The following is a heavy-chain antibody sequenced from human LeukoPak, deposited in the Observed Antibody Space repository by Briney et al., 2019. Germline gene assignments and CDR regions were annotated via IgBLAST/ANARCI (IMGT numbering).Heavy chain of an antibody. CDR1: GFTFSSYA. D-gene: IGHD3-10*01. CDR2: ISGSGGST. J-gene: IGHJ4*02. V-gene: IGHV3-23*01. CDR3: ASRGLMAPLDY. Sequence: GGSLRLSCAASGFTFSSYAMSWVRQAPGKGLEWVSAISGSGGSTYYADSVKGRFTISRDNAKNSLYLQMNSLRAEDTAVYYCASRGLMAPLDYWGQGTLVTVSS.